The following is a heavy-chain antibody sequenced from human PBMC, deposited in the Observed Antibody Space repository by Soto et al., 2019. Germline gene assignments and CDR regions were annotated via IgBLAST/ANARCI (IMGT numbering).Heavy chain of an antibody. J-gene: IGHJ3*02. CDR3: ARPRVSSSSRPDAFDI. D-gene: IGHD6-6*01. Sequence: GESLKSSCKGSGYSFTSCWIGWVRQMPGKGLEWMGIIYPGDSDTRYSPSFQGQVTISADKSISTAYLQWSSLKASDTAMYYCARPRVSSSSRPDAFDIWGQGTMVTVSS. CDR2: IYPGDSDT. V-gene: IGHV5-51*01. CDR1: GYSFTSCW.